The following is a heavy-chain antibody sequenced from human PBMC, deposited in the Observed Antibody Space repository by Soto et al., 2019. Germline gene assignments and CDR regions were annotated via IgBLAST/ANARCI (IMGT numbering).Heavy chain of an antibody. Sequence: QVQLVQSGAEVKKPGASVKVSCKASGYTFTSYDINWVRQATGQGLEWMGWMNPNSGNTGYAQKFQGRVTMTRNTSISTAYMEMSSLRSEDTAVYYWARDYSEEDDYYMDVWGKGTTVTVSS. D-gene: IGHD2-15*01. J-gene: IGHJ6*03. CDR2: MNPNSGNT. CDR1: GYTFTSYD. V-gene: IGHV1-8*01. CDR3: ARDYSEEDDYYMDV.